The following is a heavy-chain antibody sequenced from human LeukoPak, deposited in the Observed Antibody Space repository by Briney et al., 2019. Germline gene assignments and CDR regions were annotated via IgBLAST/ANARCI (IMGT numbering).Heavy chain of an antibody. CDR2: IYPGDSDT. V-gene: IGHV5-51*01. D-gene: IGHD2-15*01. Sequence: GESLKISCKGSGYSFTSYWIGRVLQMPGKGLEWMGIIYPGDSDTRYSPSFQGQVTISADKSISTAYLQWSSLKASDTAMYYCARPAYCSGGSCYTDAFDIWGQGTMVTVSS. CDR3: ARPAYCSGGSCYTDAFDI. J-gene: IGHJ3*02. CDR1: GYSFTSYW.